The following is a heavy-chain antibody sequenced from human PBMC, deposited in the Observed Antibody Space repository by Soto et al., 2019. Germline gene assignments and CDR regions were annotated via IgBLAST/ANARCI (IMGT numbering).Heavy chain of an antibody. CDR1: GGSISSGGYY. CDR2: INHSGST. Sequence: SETLSLTCTVSGGSISSGGYYWSWIRQPPGKGLEWIGEINHSGSTNYNPSLKSRVTISVDTSKNQFSLKLSSVTAADTAVYYCARGGGRVVVAAPSNYYGMDVWGQGTTVTVSS. D-gene: IGHD2-15*01. CDR3: ARGGGRVVVAAPSNYYGMDV. V-gene: IGHV4-39*07. J-gene: IGHJ6*02.